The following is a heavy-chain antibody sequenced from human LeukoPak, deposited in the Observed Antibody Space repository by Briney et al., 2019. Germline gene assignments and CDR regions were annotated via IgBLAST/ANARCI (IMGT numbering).Heavy chain of an antibody. J-gene: IGHJ3*02. V-gene: IGHV4-39*01. CDR3: ARHPLYGGGGAFDI. CDR1: GGSISSSSYY. CDR2: IYYSGST. Sequence: PSETLSLTCTVSGGSISSSSYYWGWIRQPPGKGLEWIGSIYYSGSTYYNPSLKSRVTISVDTSKNQFSLKLSSVTAADTAVYYCARHPLYGGGGAFDIWGQGTMVTVSS. D-gene: IGHD3-16*01.